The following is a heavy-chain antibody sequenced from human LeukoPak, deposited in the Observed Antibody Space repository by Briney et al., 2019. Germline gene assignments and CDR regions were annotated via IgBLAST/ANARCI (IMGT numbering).Heavy chain of an antibody. CDR2: ISSSGSTI. CDR1: GFTFSDYY. V-gene: IGHV3-11*01. CDR3: ARVRIWTAMVIFDY. J-gene: IGHJ4*02. D-gene: IGHD5-18*01. Sequence: GGSLRLSCAAPGFTFSDYYMSWIRQAPGKGLEWVSYISSSGSTIYYADSVKGRFTISRDNAKNSLYLQMNSLRAEDTAVYYCARVRIWTAMVIFDYWGQGTLVTVSS.